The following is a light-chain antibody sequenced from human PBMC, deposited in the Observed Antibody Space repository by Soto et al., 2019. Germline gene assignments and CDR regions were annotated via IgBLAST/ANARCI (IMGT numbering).Light chain of an antibody. J-gene: IGKJ5*01. V-gene: IGKV1-39*01. CDR3: KQSYGNRIT. CDR1: QSISRY. Sequence: DIQMTQSPSSLSASVGDRVTITCRASQSISRYLNWYQQKPGKPPKLLIYTAYTLQSGVQSRFSGSGSGTDFSLTIRSLQPEDFATYYCKQSYGNRITFGQGTRLEIK. CDR2: TAY.